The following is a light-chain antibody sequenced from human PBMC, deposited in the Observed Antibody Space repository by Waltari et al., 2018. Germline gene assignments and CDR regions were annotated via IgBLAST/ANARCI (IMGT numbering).Light chain of an antibody. J-gene: IGLJ3*02. CDR3: ATWDSRLSVVV. CDR1: SSNIGNND. V-gene: IGLV1-51*01. Sequence: QSVLTQPPSVSAAPGQRVTIPCSGGSSNIGNNDVSWYQQFPGTAPKLLITDNNKRPFGIPYRFSGSKSGTSATLGITGLQTGDEADYYCATWDSRLSVVVFGGGTKVTVL. CDR2: DNN.